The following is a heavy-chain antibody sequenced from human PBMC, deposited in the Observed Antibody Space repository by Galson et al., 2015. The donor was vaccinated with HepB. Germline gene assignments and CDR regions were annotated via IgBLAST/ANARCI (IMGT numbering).Heavy chain of an antibody. D-gene: IGHD4-23*01. J-gene: IGHJ4*02. Sequence: SLRLSCAASGFSFSSYGMSWVRQTPGKGPEWVSAVSNSGDKTFDADSVRGRFTISRDNSKNTLHLQMTSLRAEDTAIYYCAKERRSGVVTQFDFWGQGTLVTVSS. V-gene: IGHV3-23*01. CDR1: GFSFSSYG. CDR3: AKERRSGVVTQFDF. CDR2: VSNSGDKT.